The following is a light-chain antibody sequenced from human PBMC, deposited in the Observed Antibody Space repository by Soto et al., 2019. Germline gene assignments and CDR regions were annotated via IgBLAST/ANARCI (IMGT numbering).Light chain of an antibody. CDR3: QQYDSWPSWT. CDR2: GAS. J-gene: IGKJ1*01. Sequence: EIVMTQSPATLSVSPGERATLSCRASQSISMHLAWYQQQPGQGPRLLIYGASTRDTGTPARFSGSGSGTEFTLTISSLQSEDFAVYYCQQYDSWPSWTFGQGTKVEIK. V-gene: IGKV3-15*01. CDR1: QSISMH.